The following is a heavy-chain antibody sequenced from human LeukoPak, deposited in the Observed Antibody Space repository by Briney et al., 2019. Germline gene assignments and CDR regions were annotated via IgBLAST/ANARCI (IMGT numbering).Heavy chain of an antibody. CDR1: GASINGYY. V-gene: IGHV4-59*01. CDR3: ARTSSSWL. D-gene: IGHD6-13*01. Sequence: SETLSLTCTVSGASINGYYWSWIRQPPGKGLEWIGCIYDSGSTDYNPPLKSRVTISVDTSKNQFSLKLTSVTAADTAMYYCARTSSSWLWGQGTLVTVSS. CDR2: IYDSGST. J-gene: IGHJ4*02.